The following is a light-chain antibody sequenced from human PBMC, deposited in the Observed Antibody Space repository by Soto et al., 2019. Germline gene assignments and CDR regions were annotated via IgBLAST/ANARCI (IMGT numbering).Light chain of an antibody. V-gene: IGLV1-47*01. J-gene: IGLJ2*01. CDR3: AAWDDSLSGVL. CDR1: SSNIGSNY. Sequence: QSVLTQPPSASGTPGQRVTISCSGSSSNIGSNYVFWYQHLPGTAPKLLIYRNNQRPSGVPDRFAGSKSGTSVSLAISGLRSEDEADYYCAAWDDSLSGVLFGGGTKLTVL. CDR2: RNN.